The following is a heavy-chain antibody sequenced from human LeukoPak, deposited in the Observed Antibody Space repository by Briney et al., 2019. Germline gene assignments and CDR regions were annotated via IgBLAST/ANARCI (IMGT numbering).Heavy chain of an antibody. V-gene: IGHV1-18*01. D-gene: IGHD1-26*01. Sequence: ASVKVSCKASGYTFSNFGINWVRQAPGQGLEWMGGISIYNGNTNYAQKFQGRVTMTTDTFTSTAHMELRSLRSDDPAIYYCARGQWEFDYWGQGTLVTVSS. CDR2: ISIYNGNT. CDR3: ARGQWEFDY. CDR1: GYTFSNFG. J-gene: IGHJ4*02.